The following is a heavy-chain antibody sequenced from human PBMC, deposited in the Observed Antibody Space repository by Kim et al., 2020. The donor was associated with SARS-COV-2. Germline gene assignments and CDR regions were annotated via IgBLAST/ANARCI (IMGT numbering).Heavy chain of an antibody. D-gene: IGHD3-22*01. Sequence: GGSLRLSCAASGFTFSSYAMHWVRQAPGKGLEWVAVISYDGSNKYYVDSVKGRFTISRDNSKNTLYLQMNSLRAEDTAVYYCARDFSGYYDSSNDAFDIWGQGTMVTVSS. CDR3: ARDFSGYYDSSNDAFDI. CDR2: ISYDGSNK. J-gene: IGHJ3*02. V-gene: IGHV3-30*04. CDR1: GFTFSSYA.